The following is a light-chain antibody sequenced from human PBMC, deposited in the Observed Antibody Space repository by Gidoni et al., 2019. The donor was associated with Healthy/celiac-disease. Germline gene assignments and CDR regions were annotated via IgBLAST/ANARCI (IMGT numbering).Light chain of an antibody. CDR1: QSISSY. V-gene: IGKV1-39*01. CDR2: AAS. J-gene: IGKJ1*01. Sequence: DIQMTQSPSSLSASVGDRVTITCRASQSISSYLNWYQHKPGKAPKLLIYAASSLQSGVPSRFCGSGSGTDFTLTISSLQPEDFATYYCQQSYSTPRTFGQXTKVEIK. CDR3: QQSYSTPRT.